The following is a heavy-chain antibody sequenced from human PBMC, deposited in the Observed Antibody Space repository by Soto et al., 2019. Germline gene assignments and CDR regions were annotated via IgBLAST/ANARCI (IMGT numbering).Heavy chain of an antibody. CDR1: GYTFTSYA. CDR2: INAGNGNT. Sequence: VAPVKVSCKASGYTFTSYAMYWVRQAPGQRLEWMGWINAGNGNTKYSQKFQGRVTITRDTSASTAYMELSSLRSEDTAVYYCARAPSWWYFDLWGRGTLVNVS. CDR3: ARAPSWWYFDL. J-gene: IGHJ2*01. V-gene: IGHV1-3*01.